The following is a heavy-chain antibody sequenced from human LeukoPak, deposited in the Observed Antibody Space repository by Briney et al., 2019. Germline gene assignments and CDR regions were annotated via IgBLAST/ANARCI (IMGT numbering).Heavy chain of an antibody. D-gene: IGHD2-21*02. CDR1: GFSISTSGFC. CDR3: AREVTSMDV. J-gene: IGHJ6*02. Sequence: ESGPALVKPTQTLTLTCTLSGFSISTSGFCVDWFRQVPGKALQWLARIDWDDDKKYNKSLRTRLSISKDTSKNQVVFRMTNMDPVDTGTYFCAREVTSMDVWGQGTTVIVSS. V-gene: IGHV2-70*11. CDR2: IDWDDDK.